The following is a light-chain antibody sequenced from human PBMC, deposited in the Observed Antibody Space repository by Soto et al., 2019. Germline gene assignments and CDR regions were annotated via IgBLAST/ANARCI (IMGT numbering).Light chain of an antibody. J-gene: IGLJ2*01. Sequence: QSVLTQPPSVSGAPGQRGTISCTGSSSNFGAGFDVQWFQQFPGTAPKLLIYGDTIRPSGIPDRFSGSKSDTSASLAITGLQAEDEADYYCQSYDSRLRWVFGGGTKLTVL. V-gene: IGLV1-40*01. CDR2: GDT. CDR3: QSYDSRLRWV. CDR1: SSNFGAGFD.